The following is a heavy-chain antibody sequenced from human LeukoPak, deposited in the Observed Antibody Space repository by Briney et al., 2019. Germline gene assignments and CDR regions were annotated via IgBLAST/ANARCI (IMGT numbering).Heavy chain of an antibody. CDR3: AREPSPERGGVAFDI. CDR2: IYHSGST. CDR1: GYSISSGYY. Sequence: SETLSLTCAVSGYSISSGYYWGWIRQPPGKGLEWIGSIYHSGSTNYNPSLKSRVTISVDTSKNQFSLKLRFVTAADAAVYYCAREPSPERGGVAFDIWGQGTMVTVSS. J-gene: IGHJ3*02. D-gene: IGHD3-3*01. V-gene: IGHV4-38-2*02.